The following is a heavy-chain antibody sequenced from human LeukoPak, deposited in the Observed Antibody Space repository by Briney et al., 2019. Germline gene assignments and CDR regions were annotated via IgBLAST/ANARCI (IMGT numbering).Heavy chain of an antibody. CDR1: GFTFDDYA. CDR3: AKDSSNSGSFSDAFDI. Sequence: GRSLRLSCAASGFTFDDYAMHWVRQAPGKGLEWVSGISWNSGSIGYADSVKGRFTISRDNAKNSLYLQMNSLRAEGTALYYCAKDSSNSGSFSDAFDIWGQGTMVTVSS. CDR2: ISWNSGSI. J-gene: IGHJ3*02. D-gene: IGHD1-26*01. V-gene: IGHV3-9*01.